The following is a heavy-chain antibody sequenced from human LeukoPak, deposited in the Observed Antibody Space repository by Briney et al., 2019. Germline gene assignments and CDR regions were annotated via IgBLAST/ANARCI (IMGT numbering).Heavy chain of an antibody. V-gene: IGHV3-30*02. J-gene: IGHJ4*02. D-gene: IGHD2-2*01. CDR3: ANRYCSDTTCQETYFDY. CDR2: IRYDGNTK. Sequence: GGSLRLSCAASGFTFSSYGMNWVRQAPGKGLEWVAFIRYDGNTKYYADSVKGRFTISRDNSKNTLYLQMNNLRAEDTAVYYCANRYCSDTTCQETYFDYWGQGTLVTVSS. CDR1: GFTFSSYG.